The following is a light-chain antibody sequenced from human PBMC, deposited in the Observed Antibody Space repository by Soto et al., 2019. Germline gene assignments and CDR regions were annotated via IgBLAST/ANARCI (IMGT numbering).Light chain of an antibody. V-gene: IGLV1-44*01. CDR3: SSWDNNLNAYV. Sequence: QSVLTQTPSVSGTPGQRVTISCSGSSSNVGGNTVTWYQQLPGTAPKLLIYSNSLRPSGIPDRISGSKSGTSASLAISGLQSEDEADYHCSSWDNNLNAYVLGIGTKVTV. CDR1: SSNVGGNT. CDR2: SNS. J-gene: IGLJ1*01.